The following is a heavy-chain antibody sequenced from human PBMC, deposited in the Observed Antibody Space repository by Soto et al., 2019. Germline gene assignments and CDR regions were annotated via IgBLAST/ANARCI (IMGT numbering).Heavy chain of an antibody. V-gene: IGHV3-33*01. Sequence: PGGSLRLSCAASGFTFSSYGMHWVRQAPGKGLEWVAVIWYDGSNKYYADSVKGRFTISRDNSKNTLYLQMNSLRAEDTAVYYCARKSSSGSYFDYWGQGTLVTVSS. D-gene: IGHD6-19*01. CDR1: GFTFSSYG. CDR3: ARKSSSGSYFDY. J-gene: IGHJ4*02. CDR2: IWYDGSNK.